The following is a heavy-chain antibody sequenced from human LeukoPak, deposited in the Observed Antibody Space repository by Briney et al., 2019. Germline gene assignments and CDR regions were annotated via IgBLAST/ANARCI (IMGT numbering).Heavy chain of an antibody. V-gene: IGHV3-30-3*01. CDR1: RFTFISYS. CDR2: VSYDGSDK. D-gene: IGHD6-19*01. CDR3: AKDYSGWSSWSYYFDY. J-gene: IGHJ4*02. Sequence: QTGGSLRLSCAASRFTFISYSMHWVRQAPGKGLEWVAVVSYDGSDKYYADSVKGRFTVSRDNSKNTLYLQMNSLRAEDTAVYYCAKDYSGWSSWSYYFDYWGQGTLVTVSS.